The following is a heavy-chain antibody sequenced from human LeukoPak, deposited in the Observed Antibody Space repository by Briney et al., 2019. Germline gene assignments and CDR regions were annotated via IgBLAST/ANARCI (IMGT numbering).Heavy chain of an antibody. D-gene: IGHD3-10*01. J-gene: IGHJ5*02. Sequence: ASVKVSCTASGYTFTGYYIHWVRQAPGQGLEWMGGLNPDTGSTNYAQKFQARVIMTRDTSINTAYMELRRLRYDDTAMYFCARESFSGSGGLNWFAPWGQGTLVTVSA. CDR2: LNPDTGST. CDR1: GYTFTGYY. V-gene: IGHV1-2*02. CDR3: ARESFSGSGGLNWFAP.